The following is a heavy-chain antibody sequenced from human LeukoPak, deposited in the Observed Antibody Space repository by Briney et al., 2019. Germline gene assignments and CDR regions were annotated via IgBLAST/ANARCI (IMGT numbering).Heavy chain of an antibody. V-gene: IGHV3-15*01. J-gene: IGHJ4*02. CDR3: TTYEGVC. Sequence: GGSLRLSCAASGFTFSNTLMSWVRQAPGKGLEWVGRIKSKSDGGATDYAAPVQGRFIISRDDSKNTLYLQMNSLKTEETAVFYCTTYEGVCWGQGTLVTVSA. D-gene: IGHD3-10*01. CDR1: GFTFSNTL. CDR2: IKSKSDGGAT.